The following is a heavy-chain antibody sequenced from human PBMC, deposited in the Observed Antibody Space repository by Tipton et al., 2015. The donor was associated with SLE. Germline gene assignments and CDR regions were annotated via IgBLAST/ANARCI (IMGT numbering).Heavy chain of an antibody. D-gene: IGHD3-3*01. J-gene: IGHJ4*02. CDR1: GASISSYY. Sequence: LVQSSETLSLTCTVSGASISSYYWSWIRQPPGKRLEWIGYIYYSGSTNYNPSLKSRVTISVDTSKNQFSLKLTSVTAADTAVYYCARVGWSGYSYYFDYWGQGTLVTVSS. CDR3: ARVGWSGYSYYFDY. V-gene: IGHV4-59*01. CDR2: IYYSGST.